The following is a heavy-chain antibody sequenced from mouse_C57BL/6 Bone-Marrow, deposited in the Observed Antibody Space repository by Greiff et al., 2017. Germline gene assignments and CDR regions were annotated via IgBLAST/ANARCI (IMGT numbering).Heavy chain of an antibody. Sequence: DVQLQESGPGLVKPSPSLSLTCSVTGYSITSGYYWNWIRQFPGNKLEWMGYISYDGSNNYNPSLKNRISITRDTSKNQFFLKLNSVTTEDTATYYCAPRGRDFDYWGQGTTLTVSS. CDR2: ISYDGSN. CDR3: APRGRDFDY. V-gene: IGHV3-6*01. CDR1: GYSITSGYY. D-gene: IGHD3-3*01. J-gene: IGHJ2*01.